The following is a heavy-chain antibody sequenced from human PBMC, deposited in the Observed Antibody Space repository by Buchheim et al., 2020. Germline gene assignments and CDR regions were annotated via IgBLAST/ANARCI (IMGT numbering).Heavy chain of an antibody. V-gene: IGHV4-39*01. CDR1: GGSISSSSYY. J-gene: IGHJ4*02. CDR3: ARRPIVRYCSSTSCYVRD. Sequence: QLQLQESGPGLVKPSETLSLTCTVSGGSISSSSYYWGWIRQPPGKGLEWIGSIYYSGSTYYNPSLKSRVTISVDTSQNQFSLKLSSVTAADTAVYYCARRPIVRYCSSTSCYVRDWGQGTL. D-gene: IGHD2-2*01. CDR2: IYYSGST.